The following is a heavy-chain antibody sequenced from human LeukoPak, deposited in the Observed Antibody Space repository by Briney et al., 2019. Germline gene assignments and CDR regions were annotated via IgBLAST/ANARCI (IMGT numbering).Heavy chain of an antibody. CDR1: GFTFSSYS. CDR2: ISSSSSTI. CDR3: ASDGKGMATIMNYFDY. J-gene: IGHJ4*02. D-gene: IGHD5-12*01. Sequence: GGSLRLSCAASGFTFSSYSMNWVRQAPGKGLEWVSYISSSSSTIYYADSVKGRFTISRDNAKNSLYLQMNSLRAEDTAVYYCASDGKGMATIMNYFDYWGQGTLVTVSS. V-gene: IGHV3-48*04.